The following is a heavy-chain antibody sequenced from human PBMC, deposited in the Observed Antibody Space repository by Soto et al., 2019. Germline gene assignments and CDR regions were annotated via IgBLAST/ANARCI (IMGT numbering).Heavy chain of an antibody. CDR2: MNPNSGNT. D-gene: IGHD4-4*01. J-gene: IGHJ5*02. CDR1: GYTFTSYD. CDR3: ARERSNYATVRFDP. Sequence: QVQLVQSGAEVKKPGASVKVSCKASGYTFTSYDINWVRQATGQGLEWMGWMNPNSGNTGYAQKYQGRVTMTRNTSISTAYMELSSLRSEDTAVYYCARERSNYATVRFDPWGQGTLVTVSS. V-gene: IGHV1-8*01.